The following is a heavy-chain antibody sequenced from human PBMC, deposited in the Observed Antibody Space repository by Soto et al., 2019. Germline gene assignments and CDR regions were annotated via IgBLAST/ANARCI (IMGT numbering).Heavy chain of an antibody. CDR1: GGSISSGDYY. CDR3: ARVPHYDSSGYYRSTYYYGMDV. Sequence: SETLSLTCTVSGGSISSGDYYWSWLRQPPGKGLEWIGYIYYSGSTYYNPSLKSRVTISVDTSKNQFSLKLSSVTAADTAVYYCARVPHYDSSGYYRSTYYYGMDVWGQGTTVTVSS. CDR2: IYYSGST. V-gene: IGHV4-30-4*01. D-gene: IGHD3-22*01. J-gene: IGHJ6*02.